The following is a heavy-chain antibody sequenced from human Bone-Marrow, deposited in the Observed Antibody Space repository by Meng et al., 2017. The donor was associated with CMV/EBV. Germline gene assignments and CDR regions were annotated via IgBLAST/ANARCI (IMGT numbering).Heavy chain of an antibody. CDR3: ARHLVTIFGVVIAYPDYFDY. CDR1: GGSTSSSSYY. CDR2: IYYSGST. D-gene: IGHD3-3*01. V-gene: IGHV4-39*01. J-gene: IGHJ4*02. Sequence: SETLSLTCTVSGGSTSSSSYYWGWIRQPPGKGLEWIGRIYYSGSTYYNPSLKSRVTISVDTSKNQFSLKLSSVTAADTAVYYCARHLVTIFGVVIAYPDYFDYWGQGTLVTVSS.